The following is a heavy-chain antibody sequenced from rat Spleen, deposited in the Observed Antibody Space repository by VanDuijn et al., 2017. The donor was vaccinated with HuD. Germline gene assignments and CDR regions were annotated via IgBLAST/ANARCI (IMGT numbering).Heavy chain of an antibody. Sequence: EVQLVESGGDLVQPGRSLKLSCSASGITFSNHGMHWIRQAPGEGLEWIASINPDGSSTYYPDTVKGRFTISRDNAKSTLYLQMDSLRSEDTATYYCASSSPNWFAYWGQGTLVTVSS. V-gene: IGHV5-29*01. J-gene: IGHJ3*01. D-gene: IGHD1-2*01. CDR1: GITFSNHG. CDR2: INPDGSST. CDR3: ASSSPNWFAY.